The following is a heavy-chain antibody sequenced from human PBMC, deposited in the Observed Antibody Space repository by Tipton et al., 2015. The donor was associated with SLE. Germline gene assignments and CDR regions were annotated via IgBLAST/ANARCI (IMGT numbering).Heavy chain of an antibody. CDR3: ARGPDTIQGTFQH. CDR1: GGSISSGGYY. J-gene: IGHJ1*01. CDR2: IYYSGST. V-gene: IGHV4-31*03. Sequence: LRLSCTVSGGSISSGGYYWSWIRQHPGKGLEWIGYIYYSGSTYYNPSLKSRVTISVDTSKNQFSLKLSSVTAADTAVYYCARGPDTIQGTFQHWGQGTLVTVSS. D-gene: IGHD3-3*01.